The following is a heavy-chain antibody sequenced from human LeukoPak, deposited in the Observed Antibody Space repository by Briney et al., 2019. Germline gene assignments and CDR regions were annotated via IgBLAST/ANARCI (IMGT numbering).Heavy chain of an antibody. CDR3: ARETGYYYDYYFDY. J-gene: IGHJ4*02. CDR2: IYYSGST. CDR1: GGSISSYS. V-gene: IGHV4-59*01. Sequence: AETLYLTRTVSGGSISSYSWSWIRQPPGKGLEWIGYIYYSGSTNYNPSLKRRVTISVDTSKNQLSLKLRSVTAADTAVYYCARETGYYYDYYFDYWGQGTLVTVSS. D-gene: IGHD3-22*01.